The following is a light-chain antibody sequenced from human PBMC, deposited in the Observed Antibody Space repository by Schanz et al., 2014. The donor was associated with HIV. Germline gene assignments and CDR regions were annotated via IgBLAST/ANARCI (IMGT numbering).Light chain of an antibody. Sequence: QSALTQPASVSGSPGQSITVSCTGTNNDIGSYTYVAWYQQHPGKAPKVVVYGVFDRPSGVSNRFSGSKSGNTASLTISGLQAEDEADYYCSSLSTSGAPVFGTGTKLTVL. J-gene: IGLJ1*01. CDR3: SSLSTSGAPV. V-gene: IGLV2-14*03. CDR2: GVF. CDR1: NNDIGSYTY.